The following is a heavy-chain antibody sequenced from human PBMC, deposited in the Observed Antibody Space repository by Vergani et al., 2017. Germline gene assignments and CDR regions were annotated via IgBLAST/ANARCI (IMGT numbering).Heavy chain of an antibody. J-gene: IGHJ4*02. V-gene: IGHV3-48*04. D-gene: IGHD5-12*01. CDR1: GFTFSSYA. Sequence: EVQLLESGGGLVQPGGSLRLSCAASGFTFSSYAMSWIRQAPGKGLEWVSYISSSGSTIYYADSVKGRFTISRDNAKNSLYLQMNSLRAEDTAVYYCARVVEYSGYALDYWGQGTLVTVSS. CDR3: ARVVEYSGYALDY. CDR2: ISSSGSTI.